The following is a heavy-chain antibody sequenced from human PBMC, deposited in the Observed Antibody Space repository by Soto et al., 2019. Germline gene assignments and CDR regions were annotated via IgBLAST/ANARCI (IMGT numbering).Heavy chain of an antibody. CDR3: ARERSFRYWFDP. Sequence: LLTLSLTSAVEGGCFVCYCWSWISQPPGKGLEWIGEINHSGSTNYNPSLKSRVTISVDTSKNQFSLKLSSVTAADTAVYYCARERSFRYWFDPWGQGTRVTVSS. CDR1: GGCFVCYC. V-gene: IGHV4-34*01. CDR2: INHSGST. J-gene: IGHJ5*02.